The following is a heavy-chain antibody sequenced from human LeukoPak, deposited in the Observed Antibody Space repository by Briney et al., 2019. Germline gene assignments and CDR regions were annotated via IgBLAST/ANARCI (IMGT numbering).Heavy chain of an antibody. Sequence: PSETLSLTCTVSGVSISGFYWNWLRQPPRKGLEWVGYSHTGGSISSNPSLNSRVAFSMDTSKNQVSLRLDSVTATDTAVYYCARRRGGFGEGEFDYWGQGIPVTVST. CDR3: ARRRGGFGEGEFDY. CDR2: SHTGGSI. V-gene: IGHV4-4*08. D-gene: IGHD3-10*01. CDR1: GVSISGFY. J-gene: IGHJ4*02.